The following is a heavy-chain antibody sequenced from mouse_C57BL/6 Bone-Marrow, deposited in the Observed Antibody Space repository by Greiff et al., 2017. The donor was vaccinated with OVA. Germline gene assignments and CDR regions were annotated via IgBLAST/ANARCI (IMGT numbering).Heavy chain of an antibody. CDR3: ARHVGYDPGIHAMDY. J-gene: IGHJ4*01. Sequence: EVMLVESGGGLVQPGGSLKLSCAASGFTFSDYYMYWVRQTPEKRLEWVAYISNGGGSTYYPDTVKGRFTISRDNAKNTLYLQMSRLKSEDTAMYYCARHVGYDPGIHAMDYWGQGTSVTVSA. V-gene: IGHV5-12*01. D-gene: IGHD2-3*01. CDR2: ISNGGGST. CDR1: GFTFSDYY.